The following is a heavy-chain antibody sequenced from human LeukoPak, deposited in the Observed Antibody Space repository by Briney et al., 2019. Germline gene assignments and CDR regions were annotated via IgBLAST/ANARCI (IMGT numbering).Heavy chain of an antibody. V-gene: IGHV4-30-2*01. J-gene: IGHJ3*02. D-gene: IGHD6-6*01. CDR1: GGSISSGGYS. CDR3: ARETSSSDLNAFDI. Sequence: SQTLSLTCAVSGGSISSGGYSWSWIRQPPGKGLEWIGYIYHSGSTYYNPSLKSRVTISVDRSKNQFSLKLSSVAAADTAVYYCARETSSSDLNAFDIWGQGTMVTVSS. CDR2: IYHSGST.